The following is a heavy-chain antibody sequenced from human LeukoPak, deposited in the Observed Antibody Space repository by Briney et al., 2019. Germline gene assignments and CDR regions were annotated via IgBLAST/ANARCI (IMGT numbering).Heavy chain of an antibody. CDR1: GYTFTGYY. V-gene: IGHV1-2*02. Sequence: ALVKVSCKASGYTFTGYYMHWVRQAPGQGLEWMGWIYPNSGGTNYAQKFQGRVAMTRDTSTSTVYMELSSLRSEDTAVYYCAREYYYDSSGYYHYWYFDPWGRGTLVTVSS. D-gene: IGHD3-22*01. CDR2: IYPNSGGT. CDR3: AREYYYDSSGYYHYWYFDP. J-gene: IGHJ2*01.